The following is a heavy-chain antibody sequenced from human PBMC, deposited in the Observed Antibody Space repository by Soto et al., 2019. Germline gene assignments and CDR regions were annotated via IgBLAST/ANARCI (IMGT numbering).Heavy chain of an antibody. J-gene: IGHJ6*02. CDR3: ARDYWRDYYNGMDV. CDR2: INHSGST. Sequence: SETLSLTCAVYGGSFSGYYWSWIRQPPGKGLEWIGEINHSGSTNYNPSLKSRVTISVDTSKNQFSLKLSSVTAADTAVYYCARDYWRDYYNGMDVWGQGTTVTVSS. CDR1: GGSFSGYY. V-gene: IGHV4-34*01. D-gene: IGHD3-3*01.